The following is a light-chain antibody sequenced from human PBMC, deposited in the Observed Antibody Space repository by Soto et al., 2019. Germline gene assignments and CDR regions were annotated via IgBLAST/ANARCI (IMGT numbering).Light chain of an antibody. CDR1: SNDIGDYNY. V-gene: IGLV2-14*01. Sequence: QSALTQPASVSGSPGQSITISCTGTSNDIGDYNYVSWYQQHPGKAPKLMIYAVSNRPSGVSNRFSGSKSGNTASLTISGLQAEDEAAYYCSSYTTSSTRSVVFGGGTKVTVL. J-gene: IGLJ2*01. CDR3: SSYTTSSTRSVV. CDR2: AVS.